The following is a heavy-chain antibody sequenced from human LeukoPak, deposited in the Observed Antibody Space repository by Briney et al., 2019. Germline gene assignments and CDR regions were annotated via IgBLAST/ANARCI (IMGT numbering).Heavy chain of an antibody. CDR3: GRDSGFWLY. CDR1: GDSITSGSYY. V-gene: IGHV4-39*07. Sequence: SGTLSLTCAVSGDSITSGSYYWGWIRQTPGKGLEWIVTIYSTGTTSYNPSVKSRVTMSVVTSKNQVSLKLDSVTAADTAVYYCGRDSGFWLYWGQGTLVTVS. J-gene: IGHJ4*02. D-gene: IGHD3-22*01. CDR2: IYSTGTT.